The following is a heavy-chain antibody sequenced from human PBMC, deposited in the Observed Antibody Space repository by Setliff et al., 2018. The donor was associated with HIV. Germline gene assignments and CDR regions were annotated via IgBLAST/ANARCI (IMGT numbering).Heavy chain of an antibody. V-gene: IGHV4-39*01. D-gene: IGHD3-3*01. CDR3: VTVVQDDLGVVLFDY. J-gene: IGHJ4*02. Sequence: NPSETLSLTCSVSGDSVSSRSYYWGWIRQSPGKGLEWIGSIYFNGITHDNPSLKSRVTTSVDTSKNQFSLKLSSVTAADTAIYYCVTVVQDDLGVVLFDYWGQGTLVTAPQ. CDR2: IYFNGIT. CDR1: GDSVSSRSYY.